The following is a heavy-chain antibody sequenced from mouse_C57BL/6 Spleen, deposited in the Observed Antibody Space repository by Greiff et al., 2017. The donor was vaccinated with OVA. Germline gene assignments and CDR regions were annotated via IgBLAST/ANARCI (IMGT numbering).Heavy chain of an antibody. J-gene: IGHJ1*03. V-gene: IGHV1-59*01. CDR2: IDPSDSYT. Sequence: VQLQQPGAELVRPGTSVKLSCKASGYTFTSYWMHWVKQRPGQGLEWIGVIDPSDSYTNYNQKFKGKATLTVDTSSSTAYMQLSSLTSEDSAVYYSARGDGSSYPSYWYFDVWGTGTTVTVSS. CDR3: ARGDGSSYPSYWYFDV. D-gene: IGHD1-1*01. CDR1: GYTFTSYW.